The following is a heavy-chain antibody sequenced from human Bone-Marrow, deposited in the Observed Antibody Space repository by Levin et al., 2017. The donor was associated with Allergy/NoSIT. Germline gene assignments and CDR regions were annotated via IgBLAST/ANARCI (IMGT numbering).Heavy chain of an antibody. CDR2: IWLDGRSQ. CDR1: GFTFRGYG. J-gene: IGHJ6*02. Sequence: GGSLRLSCAASGFTFRGYGFHWVRQAPGKGLEWVAVIWLDGRSQHYADSVKGRFTTSRDNSQNTLWLQMNSLRAEDTAIYYCARDIGQPDSYDYYFSGVDVWGQGTTVTVSS. D-gene: IGHD1-26*01. V-gene: IGHV3-33*01. CDR3: ARDIGQPDSYDYYFSGVDV.